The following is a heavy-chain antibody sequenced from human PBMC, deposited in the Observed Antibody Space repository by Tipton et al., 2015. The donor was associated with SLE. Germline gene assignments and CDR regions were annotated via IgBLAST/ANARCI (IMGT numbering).Heavy chain of an antibody. V-gene: IGHV4-61*08. J-gene: IGHJ2*01. D-gene: IGHD1-26*01. CDR1: GGSIGSGGYY. CDR3: ARRVPHRYYFDL. Sequence: TLSLTCTVSGGSIGSGGYYWSWMRQHPGKGLEWIGYIYDSGSTSYNPSLKSRVTMSLDTSKSQFSLRLTSVSAADTAMYFCARRVPHRYYFDLWGRGTLVTVSS. CDR2: IYDSGST.